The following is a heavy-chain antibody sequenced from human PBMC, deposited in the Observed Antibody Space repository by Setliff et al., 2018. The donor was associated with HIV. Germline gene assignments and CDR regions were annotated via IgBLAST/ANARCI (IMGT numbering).Heavy chain of an antibody. CDR2: INTSGGSA. CDR1: GYSFTRNQ. J-gene: IGHJ4*02. D-gene: IGHD3-22*01. CDR3: ARDGGDGSGYYYADY. Sequence: ASVKVSCKASGYSFTRNQIHWVRQAPGQGLEWMGIINTSGGSAAYAEKFRGRVTMTSDTSTNTVYMELRSLRSEETAVFYCARDGGDGSGYYYADYWGQGTLVTVSS. V-gene: IGHV1-46*01.